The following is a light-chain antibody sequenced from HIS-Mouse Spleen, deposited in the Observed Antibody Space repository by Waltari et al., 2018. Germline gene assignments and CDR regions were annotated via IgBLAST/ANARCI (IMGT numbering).Light chain of an antibody. V-gene: IGLV2-11*01. CDR3: CSYAGSYTGV. J-gene: IGLJ1*01. CDR1: SSDVGGFHY. CDR2: DVS. Sequence: QSALTQPRSVSGSPGQSVTISCTGTSSDVGGFHYVSWYQQHPGKAPKPMIYDVSKRPSGVPDRFSGSKSGNTASLTISGLQADDEADYYCCSYAGSYTGVFGTGTKVTVL.